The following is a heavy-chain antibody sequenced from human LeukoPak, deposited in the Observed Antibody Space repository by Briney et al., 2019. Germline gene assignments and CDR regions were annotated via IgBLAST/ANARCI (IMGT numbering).Heavy chain of an antibody. Sequence: VASVKVSCKASGYTFTTYAMHWVRQAPGQRLEWMGWINAGNGNTKYSQKFQGRVTITRDTSASTAYMELSSLRSGDTAVYYCARTTAMVTIFDYWGQGTLVTVSS. D-gene: IGHD5-18*01. J-gene: IGHJ4*02. CDR3: ARTTAMVTIFDY. CDR1: GYTFTTYA. V-gene: IGHV1-3*01. CDR2: INAGNGNT.